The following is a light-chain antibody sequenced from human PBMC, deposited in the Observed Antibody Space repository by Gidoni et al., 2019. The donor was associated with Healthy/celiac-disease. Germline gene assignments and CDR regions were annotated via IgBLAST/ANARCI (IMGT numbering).Light chain of an antibody. CDR2: QES. J-gene: IGLJ2*01. Sequence: SYELTQPHSVSVSPGQTASITCSGDKLGDKYACWYQQKPGQSPVLVIYQESKRPSGIPERFAGSNSGNTATLTIGGTQAMDEADYYCQAWDSSLVVFGGGTKLTVL. CDR1: KLGDKY. CDR3: QAWDSSLVV. V-gene: IGLV3-1*01.